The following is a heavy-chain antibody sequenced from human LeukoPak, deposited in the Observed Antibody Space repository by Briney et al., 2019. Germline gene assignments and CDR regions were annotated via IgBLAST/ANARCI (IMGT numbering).Heavy chain of an antibody. CDR2: IYSGGST. V-gene: IGHV3-53*01. Sequence: GGSLRLSCAASGFTVSSNYMSWVRQAPGKGLEWVSVIYSGGSTYYADSVKGRFTISRDNSKNTLYLQMNSLRAEDTAVYYCARAPVVPAAGCDYYYGMDVWGQGTTVTVSS. CDR1: GFTVSSNY. D-gene: IGHD2-2*01. CDR3: ARAPVVPAAGCDYYYGMDV. J-gene: IGHJ6*02.